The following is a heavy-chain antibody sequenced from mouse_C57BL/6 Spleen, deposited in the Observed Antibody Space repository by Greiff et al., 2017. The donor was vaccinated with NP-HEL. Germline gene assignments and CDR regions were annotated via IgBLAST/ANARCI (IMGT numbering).Heavy chain of an antibody. J-gene: IGHJ2*01. CDR1: GYTFTDYN. CDR3: AREGKIYGYDEGYFDY. V-gene: IGHV1-22*01. Sequence: VQLQQSGPELVKPGASVKMSCKASGYTFTDYNMHWVKQSHGKSLEWIGYINPNNGGTSYNQKFKGKATLTVNKSSSTAYMELRSLTSEDSAVYYCAREGKIYGYDEGYFDYWGQGTTLTVSS. CDR2: INPNNGGT. D-gene: IGHD2-2*01.